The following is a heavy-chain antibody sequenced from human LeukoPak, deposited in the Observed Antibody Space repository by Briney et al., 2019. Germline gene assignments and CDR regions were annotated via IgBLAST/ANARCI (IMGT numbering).Heavy chain of an antibody. J-gene: IGHJ4*02. V-gene: IGHV7-4-1*02. CDR2: INTNTGNP. D-gene: IGHD1-26*01. CDR3: ARLTLPLSVGATHSQSHPYYFDY. CDR1: GYTFTSYA. Sequence: GASVKVSCKASGYTFTSYAMNWVRQAPGQGLEWMGWINTNTGNPTYAQGFTGRFVFSLDTSVSTAYLQISSLKAEDTAVYYCARLTLPLSVGATHSQSHPYYFDYWGQGTLVTVSS.